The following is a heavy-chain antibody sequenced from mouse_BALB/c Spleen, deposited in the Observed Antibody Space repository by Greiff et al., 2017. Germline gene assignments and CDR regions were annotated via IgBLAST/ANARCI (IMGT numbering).Heavy chain of an antibody. CDR2: IDPANGNT. D-gene: IGHD2-2*01. J-gene: IGHJ2*01. CDR3: ARLLWLRERVFDY. V-gene: IGHV14-3*02. CDR1: GFNIKDTY. Sequence: EVQLQQSGAELVKPGASVKLSCTASGFNIKDTYMHWVKQRPEQGLEWIGRIDPANGNTKYDPKFQGKATITADTSSNTAYLQLSSLTSEDTAVYYCARLLWLRERVFDYWGQGTTLTVSS.